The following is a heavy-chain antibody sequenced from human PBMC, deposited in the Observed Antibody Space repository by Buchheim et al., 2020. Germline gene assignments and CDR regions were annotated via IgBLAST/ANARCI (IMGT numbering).Heavy chain of an antibody. CDR2: INPSGGST. CDR1: GYTFTSYY. J-gene: IGHJ5*02. D-gene: IGHD3-3*01. Sequence: QVQLVQSGAEVKKPGASVKVSCKASGYTFTSYYMHWVRQAPGQGLEWMGIINPSGGSTSYAQKFQGRVTMTRDTSTSTVYMELSRLRTEETAVYYCARGKITIFGVVTPLNWFDPWGQETL. V-gene: IGHV1-46*01. CDR3: ARGKITIFGVVTPLNWFDP.